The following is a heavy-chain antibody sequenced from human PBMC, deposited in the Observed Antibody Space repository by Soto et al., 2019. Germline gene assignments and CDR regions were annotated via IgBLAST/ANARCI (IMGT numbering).Heavy chain of an antibody. CDR2: IIAIFGTA. CDR3: ARDPEYSSSSGYYYCYGMDV. V-gene: IGHV1-69*01. Sequence: QVQLVQSGAEVKKPGSSVKVSCKASGDTFSSYAISWVRQAPGQGLEWMGGIIAIFGTANYAQKFQGRVTITADESTSTAYMEMSSLSSEGTAVYYCARDPEYSSSSGYYYCYGMDVWGQGTTVTASS. J-gene: IGHJ6*02. CDR1: GDTFSSYA. D-gene: IGHD6-6*01.